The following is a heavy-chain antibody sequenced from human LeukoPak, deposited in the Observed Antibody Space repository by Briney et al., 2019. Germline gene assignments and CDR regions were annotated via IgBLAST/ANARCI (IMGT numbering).Heavy chain of an antibody. CDR2: INGDGSST. J-gene: IGHJ4*02. D-gene: IGHD2-21*02. V-gene: IGHV3-74*01. CDR1: GFTFSSYW. Sequence: GGSLRLSCAASGFTFSSYWMHWVRQVPGKGLVWVSRINGDGSSTSYADSVKGRFTISRDNAKNTLYLQMNSLRAEDTAVYYCARGLVVVAAIPGYCGQGTLVTVSS. CDR3: ARGLVVVAAIPGY.